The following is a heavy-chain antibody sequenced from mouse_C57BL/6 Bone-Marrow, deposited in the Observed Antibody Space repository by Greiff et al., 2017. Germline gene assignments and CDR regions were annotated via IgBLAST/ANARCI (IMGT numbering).Heavy chain of an antibody. CDR2: IYPSDSET. CDR1: GYTFTSYW. Sequence: QVQLQQPGAELVKPGASVKLSCKASGYTFTSYWMDWVKQRPGQGLEWIGNIYPSDSETHYNQKFKDKATLTVDKSSSTAYMQLSSLTSEDSAVYYCAYYSNSFAYWGQGTLVTVSA. V-gene: IGHV1-61*01. J-gene: IGHJ3*01. CDR3: AYYSNSFAY. D-gene: IGHD2-5*01.